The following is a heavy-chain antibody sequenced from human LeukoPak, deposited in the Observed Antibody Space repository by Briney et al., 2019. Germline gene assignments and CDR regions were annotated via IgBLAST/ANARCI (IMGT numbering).Heavy chain of an antibody. D-gene: IGHD3-9*01. Sequence: AGGSLRLSCAASGFTVRSNYMSWVRQAPGKGLEWVSIIYNDGGTYYADSVKGRFTTSRDNSKNTLFLQMNSLRAEDTAVYFCARLYYDILTAIRNWGQGTLVTVSS. J-gene: IGHJ4*02. CDR3: ARLYYDILTAIRN. CDR1: GFTVRSNY. CDR2: IYNDGGT. V-gene: IGHV3-53*01.